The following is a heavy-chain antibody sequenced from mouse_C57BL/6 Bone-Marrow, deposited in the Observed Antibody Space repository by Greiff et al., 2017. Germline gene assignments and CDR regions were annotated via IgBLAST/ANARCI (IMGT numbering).Heavy chain of an antibody. CDR3: TRPFYGEEAWCAY. Sequence: EVKLVESGGGLVQPGRSMKLSCAASGFTFSDAWMDWVRQSPEKGLEWVAEIRNKANNHATYYAESVTGRFTISRDDSKSSVYLQLNSLIAEDTGLYLCTRPFYGEEAWCAYWGQETLVTVSA. V-gene: IGHV6-6*01. J-gene: IGHJ3*01. D-gene: IGHD2-13*01. CDR1: GFTFSDAW. CDR2: IRNKANNHAT.